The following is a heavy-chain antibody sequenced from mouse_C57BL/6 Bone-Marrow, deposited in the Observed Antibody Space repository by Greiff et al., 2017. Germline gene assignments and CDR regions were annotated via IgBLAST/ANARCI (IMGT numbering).Heavy chain of an antibody. V-gene: IGHV1-26*01. CDR1: GYTFTDYY. CDR2: INPNNGGT. J-gene: IGHJ2*01. Sequence: EVQLQQSGPELVKPGASVKISCKASGYTFTDYYMNWVKQSHGKSLEWIGDINPNNGGTSYNQKFKGKATLTVDKSSSTAYMELRSLTSEASAVYYCANYYGSFDYWGQGTTLTVSS. CDR3: ANYYGSFDY. D-gene: IGHD1-1*01.